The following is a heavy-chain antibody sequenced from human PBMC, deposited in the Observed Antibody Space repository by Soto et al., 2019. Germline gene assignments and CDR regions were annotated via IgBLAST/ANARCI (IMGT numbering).Heavy chain of an antibody. Sequence: EVQLVESGGGLVQPGGSLRLSCAASGFTFSIYWMHWVRQAPGKGLVWVSRIITDGTSTTYADSVKGRFTISRDNGKNTLYLQMNNLRAEDTAVYYCATGLSTRGYHMDVWGKGTTVTVSS. CDR1: GFTFSIYW. J-gene: IGHJ6*03. CDR2: IITDGTST. V-gene: IGHV3-74*01. CDR3: ATGLSTRGYHMDV. D-gene: IGHD6-13*01.